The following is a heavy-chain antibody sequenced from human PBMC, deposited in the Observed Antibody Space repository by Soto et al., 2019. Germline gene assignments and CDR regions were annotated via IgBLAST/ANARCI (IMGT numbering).Heavy chain of an antibody. CDR3: ARVGGGLASLGYYGMDV. Sequence: QVQLVQSGAEVKKTGASVKVSCKASGYTFIGYYIHWVRQAPGQGLEWMGWINPNSGGTNYAQRFQGWVTMTRDRSISTAYMELGRLKSDDTAGYYCARVGGGLASLGYYGMDVWGQGTTVTVSS. V-gene: IGHV1-2*04. CDR2: INPNSGGT. D-gene: IGHD3-10*01. J-gene: IGHJ6*02. CDR1: GYTFIGYY.